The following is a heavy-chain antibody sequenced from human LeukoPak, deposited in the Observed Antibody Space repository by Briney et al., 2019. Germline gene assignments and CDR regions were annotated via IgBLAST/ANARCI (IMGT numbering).Heavy chain of an antibody. J-gene: IGHJ4*02. D-gene: IGHD1-14*01. CDR2: IAYDGSRA. CDR1: GFTFGGYG. V-gene: IGHV3-33*08. Sequence: GGSLRLSCAGYGFTFGGYGMRWFRQTPGKGLEWVAVIAYDGSRAFHADSVKGRFTISRDNSKNTMSVQMDDLRAEDTAVYYCTRYNNDHFDYWGQGTLVTVSS. CDR3: TRYNNDHFDY.